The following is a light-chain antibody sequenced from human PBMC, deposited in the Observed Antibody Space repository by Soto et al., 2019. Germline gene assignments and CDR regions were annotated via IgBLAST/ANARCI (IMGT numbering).Light chain of an antibody. V-gene: IGLV2-23*02. CDR1: SSDVGNYNL. CDR3: CSYAGSSTYV. Sequence: QSALTQPASVSGSPGQSITISCTGTSSDVGNYNLVSWYQQHPGKAPKLIIFEVTKRPSGVSNRFSASKSGNTASLTISGLQAEDEADYYCCSYAGSSTYVFGTRTKLTVL. J-gene: IGLJ1*01. CDR2: EVT.